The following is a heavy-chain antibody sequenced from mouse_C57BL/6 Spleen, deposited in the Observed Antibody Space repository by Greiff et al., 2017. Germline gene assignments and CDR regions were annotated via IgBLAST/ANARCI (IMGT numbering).Heavy chain of an antibody. Sequence: EVQLQQSGPELVKPGASVKISCKASGYSFTGYYMHWVKQSPEKSLEWIGEINPSTGGTNYNQKFKAKATLTVDKSSSTAYMQLKSLTSEDSAVYDWARNDYDAGLAYWGQGTLVTVSA. CDR2: INPSTGGT. J-gene: IGHJ3*01. CDR3: ARNDYDAGLAY. D-gene: IGHD2-4*01. CDR1: GYSFTGYY. V-gene: IGHV1-42*01.